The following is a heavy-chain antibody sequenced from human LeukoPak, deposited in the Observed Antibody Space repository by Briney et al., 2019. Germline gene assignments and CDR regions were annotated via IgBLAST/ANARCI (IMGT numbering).Heavy chain of an antibody. D-gene: IGHD3-10*01. CDR3: ARARVPRDAFDI. V-gene: IGHV1-8*03. Sequence: GASVKVSCKXSGYTFTSYDINWVRQATGQGLEWMGWMNPDSGNTGYSHKFQGRVTITRNTSISTAYMELSSLRSEDTAVYCCARARVPRDAFDIWGQGTMVTVSS. CDR1: GYTFTSYD. CDR2: MNPDSGNT. J-gene: IGHJ3*02.